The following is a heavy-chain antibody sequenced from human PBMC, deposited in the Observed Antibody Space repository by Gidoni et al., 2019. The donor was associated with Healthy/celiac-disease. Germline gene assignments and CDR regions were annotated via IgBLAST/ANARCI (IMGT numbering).Heavy chain of an antibody. V-gene: IGHV3-66*01. CDR3: ARATADTAMVSRYYYYYYMDV. CDR1: GFTVSSNY. CDR2: IYSGGST. Sequence: EVQLVESGGGLVQPGGSLRLSCAASGFTVSSNYMSWVRQAPGKGLEWVSVIYSGGSTYYADSVKGRFTISRDNSKNTLYLQMNSLRAEDTAVYYCARATADTAMVSRYYYYYYMDVWGKGTTVTVSS. D-gene: IGHD5-18*01. J-gene: IGHJ6*03.